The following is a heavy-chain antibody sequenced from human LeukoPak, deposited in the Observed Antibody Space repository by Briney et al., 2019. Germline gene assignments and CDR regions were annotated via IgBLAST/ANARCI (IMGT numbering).Heavy chain of an antibody. CDR1: GFIFSSYS. D-gene: IGHD2-2*01. CDR2: ISSSGSAI. CDR3: AVLTYQLLDYYFDY. Sequence: GGSLRLSCAASGFIFSSYSMNWVRQAPGKGLEWVSYISSSGSAIYYADSVKGRFTISRDNAKNSLYLQMNSLRAEDTAVYYCAVLTYQLLDYYFDYWGQGTLVTVSS. V-gene: IGHV3-48*01. J-gene: IGHJ4*02.